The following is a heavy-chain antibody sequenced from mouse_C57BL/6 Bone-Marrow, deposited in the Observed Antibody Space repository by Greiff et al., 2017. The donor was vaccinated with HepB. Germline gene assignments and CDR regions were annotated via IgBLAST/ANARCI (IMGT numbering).Heavy chain of an antibody. Sequence: QVQLKESGSELRSPGSSVKLSCKDFDSEVFPIAYMSWVRQKPGHGFEWIGGILPSIGRTIYGEKFEDKATLDADTLSNTAYLELKSLTSEDSAIYYCARHDGYWAWFAYWGQGTLVTVSA. J-gene: IGHJ3*01. CDR3: ARHDGYWAWFAY. CDR1: DSEVFPIAY. V-gene: IGHV15-2*01. D-gene: IGHD2-3*01. CDR2: ILPSIGRT.